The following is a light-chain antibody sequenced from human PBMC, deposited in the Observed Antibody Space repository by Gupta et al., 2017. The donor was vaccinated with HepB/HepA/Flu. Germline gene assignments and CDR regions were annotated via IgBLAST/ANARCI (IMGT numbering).Light chain of an antibody. Sequence: DTQMTQSPSSLSASVGDRVTITCRASQGISNYLAWYQQKPGKVPKLLIYAASTLQSGVPSRFSGSESGTDFTLTISSLQPEDVATYYCLNDDSAHHTFGHGTRLD. CDR3: LNDDSAHHT. CDR2: AAS. CDR1: QGISNY. V-gene: IGKV1-27*01. J-gene: IGKJ3*01.